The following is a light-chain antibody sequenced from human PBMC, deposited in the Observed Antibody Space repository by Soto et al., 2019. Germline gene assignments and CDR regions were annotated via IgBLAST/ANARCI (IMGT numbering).Light chain of an antibody. V-gene: IGKV3-20*01. CDR3: HQYDSSPLYT. J-gene: IGKJ2*01. Sequence: DIVLTQSPGTLSLSPGERATLSCRASQSVGSSHLAWYQQKPGQAPRLVIYGASNRATGIPDRFSGSGSGTDFTLTISRLEPEDFAVYYCHQYDSSPLYTFGQGTKLEIK. CDR2: GAS. CDR1: QSVGSSH.